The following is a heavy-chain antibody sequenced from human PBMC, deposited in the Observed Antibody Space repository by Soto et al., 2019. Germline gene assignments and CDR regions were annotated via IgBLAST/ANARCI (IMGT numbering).Heavy chain of an antibody. V-gene: IGHV1-69*02. Sequence: QVQLVQSGAEVKKPGSSVKVSCKASGGTFSSYTISWVRQAPGQGLEWMGRIIPILGIANYAQKFQGRVTITADKHTSTAYMELSSLRSEDTAVYYCSTPSYYYDSSGSRGYYFDYWGQGTLVTVSS. CDR1: GGTFSSYT. J-gene: IGHJ4*02. CDR3: STPSYYYDSSGSRGYYFDY. CDR2: IIPILGIA. D-gene: IGHD3-22*01.